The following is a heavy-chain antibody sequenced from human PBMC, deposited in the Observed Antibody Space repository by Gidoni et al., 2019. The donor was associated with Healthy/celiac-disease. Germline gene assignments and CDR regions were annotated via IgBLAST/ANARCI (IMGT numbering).Heavy chain of an antibody. CDR2: ISSSGSTI. CDR3: ARDRSSGWPYFDY. CDR1: GFTFSSYE. D-gene: IGHD6-19*01. Sequence: EVQLVESGGGLVQPGGSLRLSGAASGFTFSSYEMNWVRQAPGKGLELVSYISSSGSTIYYADSVKGRFTISRDNAKNSLYLQMNSLRAEDTAVYYCARDRSSGWPYFDYWGQGTLVTVSS. J-gene: IGHJ4*02. V-gene: IGHV3-48*03.